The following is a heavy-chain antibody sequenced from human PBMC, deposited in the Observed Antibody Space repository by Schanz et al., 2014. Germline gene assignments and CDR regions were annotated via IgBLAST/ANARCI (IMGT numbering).Heavy chain of an antibody. CDR3: ARGGSAMVRGVMTASYWFFDL. V-gene: IGHV4-59*08. CDR1: GGSINNFY. Sequence: QVQLQESGPGLVKPSETLSLTCSVSGGSINNFYWGWIRQSPGKGLEWIAYIYSSGIPTYNPSLKSRVSLTAESTKNQFSLKLPSVTAGDAAVYYCARGGSAMVRGVMTASYWFFDLWGRGTLVTVSP. J-gene: IGHJ2*01. CDR2: IYSSGIP. D-gene: IGHD3-10*01.